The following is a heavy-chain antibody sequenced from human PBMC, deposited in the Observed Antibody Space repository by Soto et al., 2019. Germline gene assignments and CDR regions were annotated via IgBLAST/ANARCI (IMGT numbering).Heavy chain of an antibody. CDR2: IYYSGST. J-gene: IGHJ4*02. CDR1: GGSISSYY. CDR3: ARARVEMAFDY. Sequence: SETLSLTCTVSGGSISSYYWSWIRQPPGKGLEWIGYIYYSGSTNYNPSFKSRVTISVDTSKSQFSLKLSSVTAADTAVYYCARARVEMAFDYWGQGTLVTVSS. V-gene: IGHV4-59*01.